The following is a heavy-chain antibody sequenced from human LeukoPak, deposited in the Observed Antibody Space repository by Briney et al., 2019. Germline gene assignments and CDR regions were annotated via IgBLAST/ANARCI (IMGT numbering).Heavy chain of an antibody. CDR1: GFTFSSYA. D-gene: IGHD1-26*01. V-gene: IGHV3-30*04. CDR2: ISYDGSNK. CDR3: ARDRDEWEPAPFDY. Sequence: QPGRSLRLSCAASGFTFSSYAMHWVRQAPGKGLEWVALISYDGSNKYYADSAKGRFTISRDNSKNTLYLQMNSLRAEDTAVYYCARDRDEWEPAPFDYWGQGTLVTVSS. J-gene: IGHJ4*02.